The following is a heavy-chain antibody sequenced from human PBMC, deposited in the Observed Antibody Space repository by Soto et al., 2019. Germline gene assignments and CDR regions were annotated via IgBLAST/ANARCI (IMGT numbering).Heavy chain of an antibody. V-gene: IGHV1-46*01. CDR1: GYTFITSYY. CDR2: INPTGTMT. D-gene: IGHD5-12*01. J-gene: IGHJ3*02. Sequence: QVQLVQSGAEVKKPGASVKLSCKASGYTFITSYYTHWVRQAPGQGLEWMGIINPTGTMTKYSERFQGRLTMTRDTSTSTDYTELSTLTSEDTAVYFCARDTGYDHDAFDIWGQGTLVTVSS. CDR3: ARDTGYDHDAFDI.